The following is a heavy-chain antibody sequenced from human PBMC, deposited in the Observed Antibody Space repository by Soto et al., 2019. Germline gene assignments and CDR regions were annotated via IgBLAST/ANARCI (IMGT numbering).Heavy chain of an antibody. V-gene: IGHV3-21*01. Sequence: KSGGSLRLSCAASGFTFSSYSMNWVRQAPGKGLEWVSSISSSSSYIYYADSVKGRFTISRDNAKNSLYLQMNSLRAEDTAVYYCARDRPIGVGASSSLYYYYYGMDVWGQGTTVTVSS. CDR2: ISSSSSYI. CDR1: GFTFSSYS. CDR3: ARDRPIGVGASSSLYYYYYGMDV. J-gene: IGHJ6*02. D-gene: IGHD1-26*01.